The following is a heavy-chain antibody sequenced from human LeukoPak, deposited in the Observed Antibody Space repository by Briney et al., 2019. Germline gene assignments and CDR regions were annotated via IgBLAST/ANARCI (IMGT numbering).Heavy chain of an antibody. CDR3: ARDFNGVSLDY. CDR1: GFTFSSYG. V-gene: IGHV3-33*01. D-gene: IGHD2-8*01. CDR2: IWYDGSNK. Sequence: GGSLRLSCAASGFTFSSYGMHWVRQAPGKGLEWVAVIWYDGSNKYYADSVKGRFTISRDNPKNTLYLQMNSLRAEDTAVYYCARDFNGVSLDYWGQGTLVTVSS. J-gene: IGHJ4*02.